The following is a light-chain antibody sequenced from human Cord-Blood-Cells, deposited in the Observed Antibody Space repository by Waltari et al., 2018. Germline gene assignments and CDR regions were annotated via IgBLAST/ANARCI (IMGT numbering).Light chain of an antibody. CDR2: AAS. CDR3: QKYNSAPPFT. J-gene: IGKJ3*01. CDR1: QVISNY. V-gene: IGKV1-27*01. Sequence: DIQLNQSPSSLSASVGERVTLTCRASQVISNYLAWYQQKPGKVPTLLIYAASTLQSGVPARFSGSGSGTDFTLTISSLQPEDVATYYCQKYNSAPPFTFGPGTKVDIK.